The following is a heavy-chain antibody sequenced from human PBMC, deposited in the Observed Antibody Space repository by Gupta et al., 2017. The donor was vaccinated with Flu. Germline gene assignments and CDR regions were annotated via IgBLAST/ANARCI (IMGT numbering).Heavy chain of an antibody. CDR3: ARRGGRYCTGGSCYWGCDY. CDR1: GGTFSNYGFA. CDR2: IIPIFGTA. J-gene: IGHJ4*02. D-gene: IGHD2-15*01. V-gene: IGHV1-69*01. Sequence: QVQLVQSGAEVKKPGSSVKVSCKASGGTFSNYGFAISWVRQAPGQGLEWMGGIIPIFGTAKYAQKFQGRVTITADETTSTAYMELSSLRSEDTAVFYCARRGGRYCTGGSCYWGCDYWGQGTLGTVSS.